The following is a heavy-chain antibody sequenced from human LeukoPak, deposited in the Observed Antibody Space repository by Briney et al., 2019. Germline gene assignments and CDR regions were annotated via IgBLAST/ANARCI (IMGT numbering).Heavy chain of an antibody. Sequence: GRSLRLSCAASGFTFSSNAMHWVRQAPGKGLEGVAVISNDGSNKYYADSVKGRFTISRNNSKNTLYLQMNSLRAEDTAVYYCARGAYSSGFDDWGQGTLVTVSS. J-gene: IGHJ4*02. D-gene: IGHD6-13*01. CDR1: GFTFSSNA. CDR3: ARGAYSSGFDD. V-gene: IGHV3-30*04. CDR2: ISNDGSNK.